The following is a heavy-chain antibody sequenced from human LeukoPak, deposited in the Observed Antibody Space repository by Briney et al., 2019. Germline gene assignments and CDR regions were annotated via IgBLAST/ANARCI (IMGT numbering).Heavy chain of an antibody. D-gene: IGHD6-19*01. CDR2: ISSSGNT. J-gene: IGHJ4*02. CDR1: GDSMSSYY. V-gene: IGHV4-4*07. Sequence: SETLSLTRTVSGDSMSSYYWSWIRQPAGKGLEWIGRISSSGNTNYNPSLKSRVTMSVDTSRNQFSLKLNSVTAADTAVYYCARGSPSGWYGVGFDYWGQGTLVTVSS. CDR3: ARGSPSGWYGVGFDY.